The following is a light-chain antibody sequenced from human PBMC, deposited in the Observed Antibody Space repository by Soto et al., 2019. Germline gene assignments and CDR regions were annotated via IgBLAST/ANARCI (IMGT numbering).Light chain of an antibody. V-gene: IGLV8-61*01. CDR2: STN. CDR1: SGSVSTSYY. CDR3: VLYMGSGIWV. J-gene: IGLJ3*02. Sequence: QTVVTQEPSFSVSPGRTVTLTCGLSSGSVSTSYYPSWYQQTPGQAPRTLIYSTNTPSSGVPDRLSGSILGNKAALTITGAQADDESDYYCVLYMGSGIWVFGGGTKLTVL.